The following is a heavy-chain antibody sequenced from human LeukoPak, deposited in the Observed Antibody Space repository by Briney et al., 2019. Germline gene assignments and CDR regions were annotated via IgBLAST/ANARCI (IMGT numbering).Heavy chain of an antibody. CDR3: ARGVAPSIAAAGTILSFDY. Sequence: TETLSLTCTVSGGSISSYYWSWIRQPPGKGLEWIGYIYYSGSTNYNPSLKSRVTISVDTSKNQFSLKLSSVTAADTAVYYCARGVAPSIAAAGTILSFDYWGQGTLVTVSS. V-gene: IGHV4-59*08. CDR1: GGSISSYY. D-gene: IGHD6-13*01. J-gene: IGHJ4*02. CDR2: IYYSGST.